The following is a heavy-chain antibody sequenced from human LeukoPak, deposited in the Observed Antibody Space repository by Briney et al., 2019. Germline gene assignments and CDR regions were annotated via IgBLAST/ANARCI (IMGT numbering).Heavy chain of an antibody. CDR3: AKHMVWGVHYFDY. V-gene: IGHV3-23*01. CDR2: ISGNGGAT. D-gene: IGHD3-10*01. J-gene: IGHJ4*02. Sequence: PGGSLRLSCAASGFTFNNYAMNWVRQAPGKGLEWVSVISGNGGATYYADSVKGRFTVSRDNSKNTLYLQMNSLRAGDTAVYYCAKHMVWGVHYFDYWGQGTLVTVSS. CDR1: GFTFNNYA.